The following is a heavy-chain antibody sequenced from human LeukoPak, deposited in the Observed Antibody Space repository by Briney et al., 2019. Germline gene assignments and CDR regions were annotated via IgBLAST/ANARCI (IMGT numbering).Heavy chain of an antibody. D-gene: IGHD2-15*01. CDR2: IYYSGST. Sequence: SETLSLTCTVSGGSISSSSYYWGWIRQPPGKGLEWIGSIYYSGSTYYNPSLKSRVTISVDTSKNQFSLKLSSVTAADTAMYYCARDGGYCSGGSCLGWFDPWGQGTLVTVSS. CDR3: ARDGGYCSGGSCLGWFDP. J-gene: IGHJ5*02. CDR1: GGSISSSSYY. V-gene: IGHV4-39*07.